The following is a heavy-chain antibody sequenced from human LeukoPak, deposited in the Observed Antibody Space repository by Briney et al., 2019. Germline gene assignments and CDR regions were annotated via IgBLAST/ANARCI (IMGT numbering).Heavy chain of an antibody. CDR1: GYTFTSYG. CDR3: ARDCSGGSCYSEGPHPRWFDP. Sequence: ASVKLSCKASGYTFTSYGISWVRQAPGQGLEWMGWISAYNGNTNYAQTLQGRVTMTTDTSTSTAYMEVMSLRSEDTAGYYGARDCSGGSCYSEGPHPRWFDPWGQGTLVTVSS. V-gene: IGHV1-18*04. CDR2: ISAYNGNT. D-gene: IGHD2-15*01. J-gene: IGHJ5*02.